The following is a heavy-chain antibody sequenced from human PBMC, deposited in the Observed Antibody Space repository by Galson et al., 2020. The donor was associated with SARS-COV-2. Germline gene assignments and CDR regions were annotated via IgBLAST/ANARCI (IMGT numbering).Heavy chain of an antibody. CDR3: ARNRGAWNYEGSYYYSFCLDV. D-gene: IGHD1-7*01. CDR2: VYASGTT. J-gene: IGHJ6*02. V-gene: IGHV4-61*02. Sequence: SETLSLTCSVSGGSISNDKYYWSWIRQPAGKALEWIGRVYASGTTDYNPSLSSRLTILVDTSKNQFSLKLTSVTAADSAVYFCARNRGAWNYEGSYYYSFCLDVWGQGTTVTVSS. CDR1: GGSISNDKYY.